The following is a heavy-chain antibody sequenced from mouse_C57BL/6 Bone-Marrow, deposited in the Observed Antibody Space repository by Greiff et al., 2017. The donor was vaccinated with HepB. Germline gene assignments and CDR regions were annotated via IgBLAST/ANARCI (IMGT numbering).Heavy chain of an antibody. D-gene: IGHD1-1*01. CDR2: IYPRSGNT. Sequence: QVQLQQSGAELARPGASVKLSCKASGYTFTSYGISWVKQRTGQGLEWIGEIYPRSGNTYYNEKFKGKATLTADKSSSTAYMELRSLTSEDSAVYFCALITTVVGDFDYWGQGTTLTVSS. CDR3: ALITTVVGDFDY. V-gene: IGHV1-81*01. J-gene: IGHJ2*01. CDR1: GYTFTSYG.